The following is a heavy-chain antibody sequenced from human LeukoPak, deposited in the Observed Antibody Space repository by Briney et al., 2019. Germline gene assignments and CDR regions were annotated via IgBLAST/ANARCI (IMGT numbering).Heavy chain of an antibody. Sequence: GGSLRLSCAASGFNFSSYAMHWVRQAPGQGLEWVAVISYDGNNKYYADSVKGRFTISRDNSKNTLYLQMNSLRAEATAVYYCARDFIVLVPAASGDFYYCGMDVWGKGTTVTGSS. J-gene: IGHJ6*04. D-gene: IGHD2-2*01. CDR3: ARDFIVLVPAASGDFYYCGMDV. CDR2: ISYDGNNK. CDR1: GFNFSSYA. V-gene: IGHV3-30*04.